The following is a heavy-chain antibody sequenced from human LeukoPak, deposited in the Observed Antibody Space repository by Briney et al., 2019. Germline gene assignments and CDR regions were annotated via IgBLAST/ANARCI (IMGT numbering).Heavy chain of an antibody. CDR2: IYSGGST. CDR3: ARSYCSSTSCFALDI. D-gene: IGHD2-2*01. V-gene: IGHV3-66*02. Sequence: GGSLRLPCAASGLTVSSNYMSWVRQAPGKGLEWVSVIYSGGSTYYADSVKGRFTISRDNSKNTLYLQMNSLRAEDTAVYYCARSYCSSTSCFALDIWGQGTMVTVSS. CDR1: GLTVSSNY. J-gene: IGHJ3*02.